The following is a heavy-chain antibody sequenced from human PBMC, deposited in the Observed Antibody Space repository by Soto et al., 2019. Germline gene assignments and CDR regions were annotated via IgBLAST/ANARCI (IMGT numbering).Heavy chain of an antibody. D-gene: IGHD6-19*01. Sequence: EVQLLESGGGLVPPGRSLRLSCAASGFTFSSYAMNWVRQAPGKGLEWVSAMSGTGGSTYYADSVKGRFTISRDNSKNTLYLQMNSLRVEDTAVFYCAKAGFSSGWSPSYFDYWGQGTLVTVSS. V-gene: IGHV3-23*01. CDR2: MSGTGGST. J-gene: IGHJ4*02. CDR3: AKAGFSSGWSPSYFDY. CDR1: GFTFSSYA.